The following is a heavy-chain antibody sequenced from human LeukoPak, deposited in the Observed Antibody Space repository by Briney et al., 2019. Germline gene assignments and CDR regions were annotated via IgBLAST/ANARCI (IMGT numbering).Heavy chain of an antibody. D-gene: IGHD3-22*01. V-gene: IGHV3-74*01. J-gene: IGHJ4*02. CDR2: INSDGSST. Sequence: PGGSLRPSCAASGFTFSSHWMHWVRHAPGKGLVWVSRINSDGSSTSYADSVKGRFTISRDNAKNTLYLQMNSLRAGDTAVYYCSRDQYDSGVGGDWGQGTLVTVSS. CDR1: GFTFSSHW. CDR3: SRDQYDSGVGGD.